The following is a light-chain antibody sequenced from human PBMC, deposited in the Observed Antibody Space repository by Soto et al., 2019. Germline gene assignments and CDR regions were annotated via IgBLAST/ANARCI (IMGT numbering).Light chain of an antibody. CDR1: QTVRNN. Sequence: EIVLTPSPATLSLSPGGRATLSCRASQTVRNNYLAWYQQKPGQAPRLLIYGASTRATGIPARFSGSGSGTEFTLTISSLQSEDFAVYYCQQSNNWPDTFGGGTKVDIK. CDR2: GAS. J-gene: IGKJ4*01. V-gene: IGKV3-15*01. CDR3: QQSNNWPDT.